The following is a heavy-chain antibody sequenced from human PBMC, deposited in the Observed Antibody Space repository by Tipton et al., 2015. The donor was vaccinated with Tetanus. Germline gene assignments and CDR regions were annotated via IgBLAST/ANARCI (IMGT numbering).Heavy chain of an antibody. Sequence: SLRLSCAASGFSLSDYAINWVRQAPGKGLEWVSGISGDSSQIYYANSVRGRFTISRDNSKNTAYLQMDSLRVEDTAVYYCATARNKVSITRLQYWGPGTLVTVSS. CDR3: ATARNKVSITRLQY. D-gene: IGHD3-10*01. CDR1: GFSLSDYA. CDR2: ISGDSSQI. V-gene: IGHV3-23*01. J-gene: IGHJ4*02.